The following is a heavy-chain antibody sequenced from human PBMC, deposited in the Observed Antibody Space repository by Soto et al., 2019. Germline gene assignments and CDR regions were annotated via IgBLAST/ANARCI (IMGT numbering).Heavy chain of an antibody. V-gene: IGHV3-23*01. Sequence: DVQLLESGGGLVQPGGSLRLSCAASGFTFRSYAMSWVRQAPGKGLGWFSGISGSGISAHYADSVQGRFTVSRDNSKNTLYLQMNSLRAEDTAVYNCAKEPVGPDWYFDLWGRGTLVTVSS. CDR2: ISGSGISA. CDR3: AKEPVGPDWYFDL. J-gene: IGHJ2*01. CDR1: GFTFRSYA.